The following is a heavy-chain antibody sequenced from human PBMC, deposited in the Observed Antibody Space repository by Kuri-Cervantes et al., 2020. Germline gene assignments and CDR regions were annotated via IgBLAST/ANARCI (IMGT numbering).Heavy chain of an antibody. D-gene: IGHD2-15*01. V-gene: IGHV4-59*01. J-gene: IGHJ4*02. CDR3: ARDSKDSGFDY. CDR1: GGSISSYY. Sequence: ESLKISCTVSGGSISSYYWSWIRQPPGKGLEWIGYTYYSGSTNYNPSLKSRVTISVDTSKNQFSLKLSSVTAADTAVYYCARDSKDSGFDYWGQGTLVTVSS. CDR2: TYYSGST.